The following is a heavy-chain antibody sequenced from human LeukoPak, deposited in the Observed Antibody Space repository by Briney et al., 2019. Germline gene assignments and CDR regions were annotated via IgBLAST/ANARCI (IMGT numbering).Heavy chain of an antibody. CDR3: AKGACSSTSCYIRY. CDR2: IGSDSGTI. J-gene: IGHJ4*02. CDR1: GFTFDDYA. D-gene: IGHD2-2*02. Sequence: GRSLRLSCAASGFTFDDYAMHWVRQAPGKGLEWVSGIGSDSGTIGYADSVKGRFTISRDNAKNSLYLQMNSLRAEDMALYYCAKGACSSTSCYIRYWGQGTLVTVSS. V-gene: IGHV3-9*03.